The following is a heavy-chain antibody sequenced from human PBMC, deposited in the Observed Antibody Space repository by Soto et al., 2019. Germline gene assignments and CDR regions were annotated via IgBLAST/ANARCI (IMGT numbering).Heavy chain of an antibody. CDR2: IKSKTDGGTT. Sequence: EVQLVESGGGLVKPGGSLRLSCAASGFTFSNAWMNWVRQAPGKGLEWVGRIKSKTDGGTTDYAAPMKGRFTISRDDSKNTLYLQMNSLKTEDTAVYYCTEWLLGYYFDYWGQGTLVTVSS. CDR3: TEWLLGYYFDY. J-gene: IGHJ4*02. V-gene: IGHV3-15*07. D-gene: IGHD3-3*01. CDR1: GFTFSNAW.